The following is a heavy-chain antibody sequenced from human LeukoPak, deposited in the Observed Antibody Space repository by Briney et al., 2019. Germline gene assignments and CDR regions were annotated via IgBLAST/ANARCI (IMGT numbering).Heavy chain of an antibody. V-gene: IGHV3-23*01. Sequence: PGGTLRLSCAASGFTFSSYGMSWVRQAPGKGLEWVSAISGSGGSTYYADSVKGRFTISRDNSKNTLYLQMNSLKTEDTAVYYCTADVPNDDGDYVPIDYWGQGTLVTVSS. CDR3: TADVPNDDGDYVPIDY. J-gene: IGHJ4*02. CDR2: ISGSGGST. CDR1: GFTFSSYG. D-gene: IGHD4-17*01.